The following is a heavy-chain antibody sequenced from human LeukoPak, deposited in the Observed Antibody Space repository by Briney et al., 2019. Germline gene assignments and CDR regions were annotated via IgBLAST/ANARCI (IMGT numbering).Heavy chain of an antibody. D-gene: IGHD3-3*01. V-gene: IGHV3-23*01. Sequence: PGGSLRLSCAASGFTFSSYAMSWVRQAPGKGLEWVSAISGSGGSTYYADSVKGRFTISRDNSKNTLYLQMNSLRAEDMAVYYCARVNDFWSGYYDYWGQGTLVTVSS. CDR1: GFTFSSYA. J-gene: IGHJ4*02. CDR3: ARVNDFWSGYYDY. CDR2: ISGSGGST.